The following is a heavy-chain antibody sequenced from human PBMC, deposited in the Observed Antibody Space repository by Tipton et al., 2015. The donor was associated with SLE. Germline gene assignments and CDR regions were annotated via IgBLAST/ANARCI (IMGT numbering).Heavy chain of an antibody. CDR2: IYHSGST. Sequence: TLSLTCTVSGYSISSGYYWVWIRQPPGKGLEWIGSIYHSGSTNGSTNYNPSLKSRASISVDTSKNQFSLKLSSVTAADTAVYYCARAGYSGSGPRYWGPGTLVSVSS. CDR3: ARAGYSGSGPRY. J-gene: IGHJ4*02. D-gene: IGHD3-10*01. CDR1: GYSISSGYY. V-gene: IGHV4-38-2*02.